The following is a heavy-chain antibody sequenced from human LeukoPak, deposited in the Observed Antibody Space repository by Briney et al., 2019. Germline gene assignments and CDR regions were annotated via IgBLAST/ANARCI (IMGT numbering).Heavy chain of an antibody. D-gene: IGHD4-11*01. CDR1: GGSISSGGSY. CDR3: ARGDSNYVWFDP. Sequence: SETLSLTCTVSGGSISSGGSYWSWIRQHPGKGLEWIGYIYYSGSTYYNPSLKSRVTISVDTSTNQFSLKLSSVTAADTAVYYCARGDSNYVWFDPWGQGTLVTVSS. J-gene: IGHJ5*02. CDR2: IYYSGST. V-gene: IGHV4-31*03.